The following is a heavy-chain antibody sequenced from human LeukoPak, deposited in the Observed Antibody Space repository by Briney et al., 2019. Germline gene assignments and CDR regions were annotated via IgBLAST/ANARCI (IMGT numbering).Heavy chain of an antibody. J-gene: IGHJ4*02. D-gene: IGHD2-2*02. Sequence: SETLSLTCTVSGGSISSDSYSWIRQPAGKGLEWIGRIYTSGSTNYNPSLKSRVTMSVDTSKNQFSLKLSSVTAADTAVYYCANRAIYCSSTSCYSPPFDYWGQGTLVTVSS. CDR1: GGSISSDS. CDR3: ANRAIYCSSTSCYSPPFDY. V-gene: IGHV4-4*07. CDR2: IYTSGST.